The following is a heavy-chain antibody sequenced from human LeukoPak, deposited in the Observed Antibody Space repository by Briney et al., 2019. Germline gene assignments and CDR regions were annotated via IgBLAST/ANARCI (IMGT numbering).Heavy chain of an antibody. CDR1: GGSISSGGYS. D-gene: IGHD2-2*01. Sequence: PSQTLSLTCAVSGGSISSGGYSWSWIRQPPGKGLEWIGEINHSGSTNYNPSLKSRVTISVDTSKNQFSLKLSSVTAADTAVYYCARGTPQSFYCSSTSCYPNWFDPWGQGTLVTVSS. CDR2: INHSGST. V-gene: IGHV4-30-2*01. J-gene: IGHJ5*02. CDR3: ARGTPQSFYCSSTSCYPNWFDP.